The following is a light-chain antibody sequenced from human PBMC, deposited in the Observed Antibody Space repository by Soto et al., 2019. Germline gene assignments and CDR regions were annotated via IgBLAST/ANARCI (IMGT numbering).Light chain of an antibody. CDR2: EVS. Sequence: QSALTQPPSASGSPGQSVTISCTGNSSDVGGYDYVSWYQQHPGKAPKLMIYEVSKRPSGVPDRFSGSKSGNTAYLTVSGIQADDEADYDCSSYAGSTPYVFGTGTKLTVL. J-gene: IGLJ1*01. CDR1: SSDVGGYDY. V-gene: IGLV2-8*01. CDR3: SSYAGSTPYV.